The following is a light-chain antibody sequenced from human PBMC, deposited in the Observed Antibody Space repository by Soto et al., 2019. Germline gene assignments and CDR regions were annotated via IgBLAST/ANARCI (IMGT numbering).Light chain of an antibody. CDR1: QTINSW. V-gene: IGKV1-5*01. Sequence: DIQMTQSPSTLSASVGDRVTITCRASQTINSWLAWYQQKPGKAPKVLIFDASSLKTGVPSRFSGSGSGTEFTLTISSLQPEDVATYYCQKYNSAPWTFGQGTKVDI. CDR3: QKYNSAPWT. J-gene: IGKJ1*01. CDR2: DAS.